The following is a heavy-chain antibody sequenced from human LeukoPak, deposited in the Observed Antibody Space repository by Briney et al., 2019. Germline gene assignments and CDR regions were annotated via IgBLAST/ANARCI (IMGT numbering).Heavy chain of an antibody. V-gene: IGHV3-30*18. Sequence: GGSLRLSCAASGFTFSSYAMHWVRPAPGEGLERVALISYVGSDKYYADSVRGRFTISRDSSKTTLYLQMNMLRAENRPVYTSAKCGESGYGGVDYWGQGTLVTVSS. CDR3: AKCGESGYGGVDY. CDR1: GFTFSSYA. J-gene: IGHJ4*02. D-gene: IGHD5-12*01. CDR2: ISYVGSDK.